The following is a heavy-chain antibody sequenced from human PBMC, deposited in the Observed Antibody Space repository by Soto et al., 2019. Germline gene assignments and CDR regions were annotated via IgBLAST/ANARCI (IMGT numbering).Heavy chain of an antibody. Sequence: SVKVSCKASGGTFSSYAISWVRQAPGQGLEWMGGIIPIFGTANYAQKFQGRVTITADESTSTAYMELRSLRSDDTAVYYCARTVTTLGWFDPWGQGTLVTVSS. CDR1: GGTFSSYA. J-gene: IGHJ5*02. V-gene: IGHV1-69*13. CDR2: IIPIFGTA. CDR3: ARTVTTLGWFDP. D-gene: IGHD4-17*01.